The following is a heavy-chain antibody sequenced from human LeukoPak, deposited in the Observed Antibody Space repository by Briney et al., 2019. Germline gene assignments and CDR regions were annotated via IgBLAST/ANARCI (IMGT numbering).Heavy chain of an antibody. CDR3: ARGPYSTSPHFDY. Sequence: GASVTVSFKASGYSFTGYYMHWVRQAPGQGLEWMGWINPNSGGTHYAQKFQGRVTMTRDTSISTAYMELSSLRSDDTAIYYCARGPYSTSPHFDYWGQGTLVTVSS. CDR2: INPNSGGT. J-gene: IGHJ4*02. CDR1: GYSFTGYY. D-gene: IGHD6-6*01. V-gene: IGHV1-2*02.